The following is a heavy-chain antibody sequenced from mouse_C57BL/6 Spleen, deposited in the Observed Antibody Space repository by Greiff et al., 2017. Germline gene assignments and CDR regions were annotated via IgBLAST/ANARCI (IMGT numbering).Heavy chain of an antibody. CDR1: GYTFTSYW. Sequence: QVQLKQPGAELVKPGASVKLSCKASGYTFTSYWMQWVKQRPGQGLEWIGEIDPSDSYTNYNQKFKGKATLTVDTSSSTAYMQLSSLTSEDSAVYYCARRDYSSWFAYWGQGTLVTVSA. V-gene: IGHV1-50*01. J-gene: IGHJ3*01. CDR2: IDPSDSYT. D-gene: IGHD2-12*01. CDR3: ARRDYSSWFAY.